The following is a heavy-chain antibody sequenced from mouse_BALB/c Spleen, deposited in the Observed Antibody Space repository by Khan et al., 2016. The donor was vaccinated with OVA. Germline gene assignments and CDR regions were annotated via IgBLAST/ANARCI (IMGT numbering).Heavy chain of an antibody. CDR3: ARQPYFHYYIMDY. Sequence: QVQLKQSGPDLVAPSQSLSITCTISGFSFTNYGIHWVRQPPGKGLEWLVVIWSDGSTSYNSALKSRLSISRDNSKSQVFLRMNSLQTDDTAMYYCARQPYFHYYIMDYWGQGTSVIVSS. D-gene: IGHD2-10*01. CDR2: IWSDGST. CDR1: GFSFTNYG. J-gene: IGHJ4*01. V-gene: IGHV2-6-1*01.